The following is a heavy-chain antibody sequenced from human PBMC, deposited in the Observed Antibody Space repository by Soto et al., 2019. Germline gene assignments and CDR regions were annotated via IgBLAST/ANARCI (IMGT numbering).Heavy chain of an antibody. CDR1: GFTFSNYA. D-gene: IGHD6-19*01. Sequence: EVQLLESGGGLVQPGGSLRLSCAASGFTFSNYAMSWVRQAPGKGLEWVSAMSGSGSSTYYADSVKGRFTISRDNSRNTLYLQMNSLRAEDTAVYYCAKRSGSGWSRVTYFDYWGQGTLVTVSS. CDR2: MSGSGSST. V-gene: IGHV3-23*01. CDR3: AKRSGSGWSRVTYFDY. J-gene: IGHJ4*02.